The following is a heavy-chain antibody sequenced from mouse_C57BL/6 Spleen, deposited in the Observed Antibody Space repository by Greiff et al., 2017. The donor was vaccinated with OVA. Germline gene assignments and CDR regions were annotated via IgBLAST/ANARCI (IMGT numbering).Heavy chain of an antibody. CDR1: CYTFNSYW. V-gene: IGHV1-64*01. CDR2: IHPNSGRT. J-gene: IGHJ1*03. D-gene: IGHD3-2*02. Sequence: VQLQQPGAELVKPGASVTLSCKASCYTFNSYWMHWVKQRPGQGLEWIGMIHPNSGRTNYNEKFKSKATLTVDKSSSTAYMQLSSLTSEDSAVYYCARRSSGYWYFDVWGKGTTVTVSS. CDR3: ARRSSGYWYFDV.